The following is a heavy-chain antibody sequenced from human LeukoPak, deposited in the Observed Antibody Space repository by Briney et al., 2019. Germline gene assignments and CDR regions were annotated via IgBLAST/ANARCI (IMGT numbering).Heavy chain of an antibody. Sequence: GSVKVSCKASGYTFTGYYMHWVRQAPGQGLEWMGRINPNSGGTNYAQKFQGRVTMTRDTSISTAYMELSRLRSDDTAVYYCARGRLVVVAANDAFDIWGQGTMVTVSS. D-gene: IGHD2-15*01. CDR3: ARGRLVVVAANDAFDI. CDR1: GYTFTGYY. CDR2: INPNSGGT. V-gene: IGHV1-2*06. J-gene: IGHJ3*02.